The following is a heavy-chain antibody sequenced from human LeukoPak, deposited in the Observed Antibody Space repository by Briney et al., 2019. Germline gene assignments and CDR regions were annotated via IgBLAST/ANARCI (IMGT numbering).Heavy chain of an antibody. J-gene: IGHJ4*02. V-gene: IGHV3-66*01. CDR1: GFTESRCF. D-gene: IGHD3-9*01. CDR3: ALGLVTDY. Sequence: GGSLRLFCAASGFTESRCFMMWVRQAPGKGLEWVSVIYSGGSTYYADSVKGRFTISRDNSKNTLYLQMNSLRVEDTAVYYCALGLVTDYWGQGTLVTVSS. CDR2: IYSGGST.